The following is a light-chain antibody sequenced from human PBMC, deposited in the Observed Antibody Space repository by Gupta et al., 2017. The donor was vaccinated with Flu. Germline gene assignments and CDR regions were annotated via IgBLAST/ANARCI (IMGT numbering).Light chain of an antibody. J-gene: IGKJ2*01. V-gene: IGKV3-11*01. Sequence: ATLFLSPGEGAILSCRTKQSVSIYLAWYQQKPGQPPRLLMFDASRRAAGIPDRFSGSGSGTDFTLTISTLEPEDFAVYYCQQRSGLPMYTFGQGTKLE. CDR2: DAS. CDR1: QSVSIY. CDR3: QQRSGLPMYT.